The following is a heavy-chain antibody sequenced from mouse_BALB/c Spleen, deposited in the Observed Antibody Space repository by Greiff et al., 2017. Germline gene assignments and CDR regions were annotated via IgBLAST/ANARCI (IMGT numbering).Heavy chain of an antibody. J-gene: IGHJ2*01. CDR3: NAWAMITDY. CDR2: IDPENGDT. V-gene: IGHV14-4*02. D-gene: IGHD2-4*01. Sequence: EVQLQQSGAELVRSGASVKLSCTASGFNIKDYYMHWVKQRPEQGLEWIGWIDPENGDTGYAPKFQGKATMTADTSSNTAYLQLSSLTSEDTAVYYCNAWAMITDYWGQGTTLTVSS. CDR1: GFNIKDYY.